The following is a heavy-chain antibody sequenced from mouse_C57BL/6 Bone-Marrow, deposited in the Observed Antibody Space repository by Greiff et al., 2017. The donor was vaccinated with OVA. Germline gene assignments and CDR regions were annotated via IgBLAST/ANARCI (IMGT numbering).Heavy chain of an antibody. V-gene: IGHV1-5*01. CDR2: IYPGNSDT. J-gene: IGHJ2*01. CDR3: ARDYYYGSSLDY. D-gene: IGHD1-1*01. Sequence: EVQLQQSGTVLARPGASVKMSCKTSGYTFTSYWMHWVKQRPGQGLEWIGAIYPGNSDTSYNQKFKGKATLTAVTSASTAYLERSSLTNEDSAVYDCARDYYYGSSLDYWGQGTTLTVSS. CDR1: GYTFTSYW.